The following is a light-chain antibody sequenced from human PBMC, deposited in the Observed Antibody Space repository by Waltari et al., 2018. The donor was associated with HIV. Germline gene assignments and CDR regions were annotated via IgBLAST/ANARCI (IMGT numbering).Light chain of an antibody. CDR1: SSDVGRYTL. CDR3: CSYAGSSTLAV. CDR2: EGS. V-gene: IGLV2-23*01. Sequence: QSALTQPASVSGSPGQSITISCTGTSSDVGRYTLLSWYQQLPGKAPKLMIYEGSKRPSGVSNRVSGFKSGNTASLTISGLQAEDEADYYCCSYAGSSTLAVFGGGTKLTVL. J-gene: IGLJ2*01.